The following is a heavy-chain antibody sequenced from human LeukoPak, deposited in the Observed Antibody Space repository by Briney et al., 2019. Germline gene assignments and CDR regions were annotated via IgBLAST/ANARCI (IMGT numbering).Heavy chain of an antibody. V-gene: IGHV3-7*01. CDR1: GFTFSSYW. J-gene: IGHJ4*02. CDR2: INKDGNRK. CDR3: ARHDNRDHYRFDY. Sequence: PGGSLRLSCAASGFTFSSYWMSWVRQTPGKGLEWVANINKDGNRKNFVDSVKGRFTISRDNAKNSLFLQMDSLRAEDTATYLCARHDNRDHYRFDYWGQGTLVTISS. D-gene: IGHD1-14*01.